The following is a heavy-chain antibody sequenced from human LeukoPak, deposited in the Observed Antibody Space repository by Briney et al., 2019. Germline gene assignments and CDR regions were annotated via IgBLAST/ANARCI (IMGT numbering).Heavy chain of an antibody. Sequence: GESLKISCKGSGYIFTSYWIGWVRQMPGKRLEWMGIIYPGDSDTRYSPSFQGQITISADKSISPASLPWSSLKASDTAIHYCARVAGRGDYHCPFCCRGPGTPVTGAS. CDR3: ARVAGRGDYHCPFCC. CDR2: IYPGDSDT. J-gene: IGHJ1*01. D-gene: IGHD4-11*01. CDR1: GYIFTSYW. V-gene: IGHV5-51*01.